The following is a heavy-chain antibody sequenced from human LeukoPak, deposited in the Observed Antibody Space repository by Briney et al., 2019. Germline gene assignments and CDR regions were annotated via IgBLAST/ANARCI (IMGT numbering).Heavy chain of an antibody. CDR2: IYYSGST. D-gene: IGHD2-2*02. J-gene: IGHJ3*02. CDR3: ARGRVVPAAIRAAGAFDI. CDR1: GGSISSYY. Sequence: SETLSLTCTVSGGSISSYYWSWIRQPPGKGLEWIGYIYYSGSTNYNPSLKSRVTISVDTSKNQFSLKLSSVTAADTAVYYCARGRVVPAAIRAAGAFDIWGQGTMVTVSS. V-gene: IGHV4-59*01.